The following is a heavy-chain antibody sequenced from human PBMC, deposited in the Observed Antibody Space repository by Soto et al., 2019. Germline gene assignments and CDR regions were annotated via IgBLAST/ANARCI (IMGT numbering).Heavy chain of an antibody. J-gene: IGHJ6*02. CDR1: GYTFTSYV. V-gene: IGHV1-18*01. D-gene: IGHD2-15*01. Sequence: GASVKVSCKASGYTFTSYVISWVRQAPGQGLDWMGWISAYNGNTKYAQYLQGRVTMTTDTSTSTAYMELRSLRSDDTAVYYCARFSGGSYNTYYFYYGMDVWGQGTTVNVSS. CDR2: ISAYNGNT. CDR3: ARFSGGSYNTYYFYYGMDV.